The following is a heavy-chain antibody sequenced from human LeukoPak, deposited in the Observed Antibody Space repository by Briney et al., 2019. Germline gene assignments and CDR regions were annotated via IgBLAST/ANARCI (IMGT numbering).Heavy chain of an antibody. Sequence: ASVKGSCNASGYIFTNYYIHWVRQAPGQGLEWSGRIKPSGVGASYAQKFQGRVTMTRDTSTSTVYMELRRLRSEDTAVYYCASGDYDSRGYQPFDYWGQGTLVTASS. V-gene: IGHV1-46*01. CDR1: GYIFTNYY. CDR3: ASGDYDSRGYQPFDY. J-gene: IGHJ4*02. D-gene: IGHD3-22*01. CDR2: IKPSGVGA.